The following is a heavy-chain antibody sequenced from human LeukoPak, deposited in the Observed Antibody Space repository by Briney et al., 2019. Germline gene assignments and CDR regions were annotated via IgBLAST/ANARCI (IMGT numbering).Heavy chain of an antibody. Sequence: PSETLSLTCAVYGGSFSGYYWSWIRQPPGKGLEWIGEINHSGSTNYNPSLKSRVTISVDTSKNQFSLKLSSVTAADTAVYYCARGRSRYCSSTSCNHRGGPVDYWGQGTLVTVSS. V-gene: IGHV4-34*01. CDR3: ARGRSRYCSSTSCNHRGGPVDY. CDR1: GGSFSGYY. D-gene: IGHD2-2*01. J-gene: IGHJ4*02. CDR2: INHSGST.